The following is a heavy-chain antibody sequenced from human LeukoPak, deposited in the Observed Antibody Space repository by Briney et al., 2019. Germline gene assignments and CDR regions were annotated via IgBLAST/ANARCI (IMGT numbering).Heavy chain of an antibody. CDR1: GGSISSYY. D-gene: IGHD6-19*01. CDR2: IYYSGGT. V-gene: IGHV4-59*01. J-gene: IGHJ4*02. CDR3: ARAKDSSGWYDY. Sequence: SETLSLTCTVSGGSISSYYWSWIRQPPGKGLEWIGYIYYSGGTNYNPSLKSRVTISVDTSKNQFSLKLSSVTAADTAVYYCARAKDSSGWYDYWGQGTLVTVSS.